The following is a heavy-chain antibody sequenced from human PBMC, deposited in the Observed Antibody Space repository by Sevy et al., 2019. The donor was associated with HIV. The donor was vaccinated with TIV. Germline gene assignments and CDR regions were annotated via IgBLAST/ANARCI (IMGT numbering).Heavy chain of an antibody. CDR3: ARETGVRGAPYYFDY. CDR2: IIPIFGTA. V-gene: IGHV1-69*13. CDR1: GGTFSSYA. Sequence: ASVKVSCKASGGTFSSYAISWVRQAPGQGLEWMGGIIPIFGTANYAQMFQGRVTITADESTSTAYMELSSLRSEDTAVYYCARETGVRGAPYYFDYWGQGTLVTVSS. J-gene: IGHJ4*02. D-gene: IGHD2-15*01.